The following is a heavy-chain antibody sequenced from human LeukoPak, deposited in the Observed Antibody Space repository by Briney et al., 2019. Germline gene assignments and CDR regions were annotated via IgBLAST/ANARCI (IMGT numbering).Heavy chain of an antibody. J-gene: IGHJ4*02. CDR2: ISKDGSDK. V-gene: IGHV3-30-3*01. CDR3: ARDYWWNYDY. CDR1: GFTFSDYS. Sequence: GGSLRLSCAASGFTFSDYSMHWVRQAPGKGLEWVAVISKDGSDKYYPGSVRGRFTISRDNSKNTIYLQMDSLRAEDTAIYYCARDYWWNYDYWGQGTLVTVSS. D-gene: IGHD1-7*01.